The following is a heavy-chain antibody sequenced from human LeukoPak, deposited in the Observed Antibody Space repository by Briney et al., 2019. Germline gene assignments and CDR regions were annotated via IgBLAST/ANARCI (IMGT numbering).Heavy chain of an antibody. CDR2: IYHSGST. J-gene: IGHJ4*02. CDR1: GYSISSGYY. D-gene: IGHD2-15*01. V-gene: IGHV4-38-2*02. Sequence: SETLSLTCTLSGYSISSGYYWGWIRQPPGKGLEWIVSIYHSGSTYYNPSLKSRVTISVGTSKNQFSLKLSSVTAADTAVYYCARYCSGGSCFFDYWGQGTLVTVSS. CDR3: ARYCSGGSCFFDY.